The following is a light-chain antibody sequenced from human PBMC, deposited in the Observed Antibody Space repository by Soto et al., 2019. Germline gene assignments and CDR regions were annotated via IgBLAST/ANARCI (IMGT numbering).Light chain of an antibody. J-gene: IGLJ1*01. Sequence: QSALTQPASVSGSPGQSITISCTGTSSDVGGYNLVSWYQQQPDKAPKLMIFDGNLRPSGVSTRYSGSKFGNTASLTISGLQAEDEGDYYCCSYAGSSTLVFGTGTKVTVL. CDR2: DGN. V-gene: IGLV2-23*01. CDR3: CSYAGSSTLV. CDR1: SSDVGGYNL.